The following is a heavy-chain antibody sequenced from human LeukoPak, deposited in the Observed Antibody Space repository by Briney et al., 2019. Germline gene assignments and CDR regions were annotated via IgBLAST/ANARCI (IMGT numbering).Heavy chain of an antibody. CDR1: GYTLTKLS. Sequence: ASVKVSCKVSGYTLTKLSMHWVRQAPGKGLEWMGGFDPEDGETIYAQKFQGRVTMTEDTSTDTAYMELSSLRSEDTAVYYCARDLTQYSSSSGYYYGMDVWGQGTTVTVSS. CDR3: ARDLTQYSSSSGYYYGMDV. V-gene: IGHV1-24*01. CDR2: FDPEDGET. J-gene: IGHJ6*02. D-gene: IGHD6-6*01.